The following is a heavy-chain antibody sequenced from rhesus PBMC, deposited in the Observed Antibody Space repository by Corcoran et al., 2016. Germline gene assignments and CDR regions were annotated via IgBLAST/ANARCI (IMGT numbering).Heavy chain of an antibody. CDR2: ISGRGGST. Sequence: QLQLQESGPGLVKPSETLSLTCAVSGGSISSNYWSWIRPPPGKGLEWIGRISGRGGSTDYNPSLKSRVTISTDTSKNQFSLKLSSVTAADTAVYYCARWGVGTGVFDYWGQGVLVTVSS. CDR1: GGSISSNY. V-gene: IGHV4-173*01. D-gene: IGHD5-24*01. J-gene: IGHJ4*01. CDR3: ARWGVGTGVFDY.